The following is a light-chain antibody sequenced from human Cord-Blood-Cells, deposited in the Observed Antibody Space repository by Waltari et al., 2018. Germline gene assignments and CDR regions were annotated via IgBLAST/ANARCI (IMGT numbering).Light chain of an antibody. V-gene: IGLV1-40*01. Sequence: QSVLTQPPSVSGAPGQRVTISSTWSSPHTGAGYDVHWYQQRPGTAPNLLIYGNSNRPSGVPDRFSGSKSGTSASLAITGLQAEDEADYYCQSYDSSLSGSVFGGGTKLTVL. CDR1: SPHTGAGYD. CDR3: QSYDSSLSGSV. CDR2: GNS. J-gene: IGLJ2*01.